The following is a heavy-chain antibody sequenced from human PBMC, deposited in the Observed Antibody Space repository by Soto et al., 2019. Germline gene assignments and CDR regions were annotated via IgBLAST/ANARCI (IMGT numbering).Heavy chain of an antibody. CDR1: GGTFSSYT. Sequence: SVKVSCKASGGTFSSYTISWVRQAPGQGLEWMGRIIPILGIANYAQKFQGRVTITADKSTSTAYMELSSLRSEDTAVYYCAREDVVSSYGSGSRWFDPWGQGTLVTVSS. V-gene: IGHV1-69*04. D-gene: IGHD3-10*01. CDR2: IIPILGIA. CDR3: AREDVVSSYGSGSRWFDP. J-gene: IGHJ5*02.